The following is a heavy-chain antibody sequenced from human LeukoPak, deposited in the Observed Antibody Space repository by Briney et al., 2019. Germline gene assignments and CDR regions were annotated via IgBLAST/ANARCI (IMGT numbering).Heavy chain of an antibody. V-gene: IGHV3-23*01. CDR1: GFTFSSYA. J-gene: IGHJ4*02. D-gene: IGHD3-10*01. CDR3: AKGLRITMVRGVIMNSDY. CDR2: ISGSGGST. Sequence: GGSLGLSCAASGFTFSSYAMSWVRQAPGKGLEWVSAISGSGGSTYYADSVKGRFTISRDNSKNTLYLQMNSLRAEDTAVYYCAKGLRITMVRGVIMNSDYWGQGTPVTVSS.